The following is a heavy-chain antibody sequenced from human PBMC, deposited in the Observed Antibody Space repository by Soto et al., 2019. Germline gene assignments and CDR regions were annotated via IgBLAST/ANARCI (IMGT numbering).Heavy chain of an antibody. Sequence: SETLSLTCAVSGGSFTSNNWWTWVRQPPGQGLEWIGEIYRTGSTNYNPSLKSRVTISLDRSENQFSLKVTSLTAADTAVYYCASRDPGTSVDYWGQGTLVTVSS. V-gene: IGHV4-4*02. CDR1: GGSFTSNNW. D-gene: IGHD1-7*01. CDR2: IYRTGST. J-gene: IGHJ4*02. CDR3: ASRDPGTSVDY.